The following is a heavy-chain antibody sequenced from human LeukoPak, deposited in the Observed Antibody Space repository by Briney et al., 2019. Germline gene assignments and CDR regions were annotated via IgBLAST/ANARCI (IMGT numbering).Heavy chain of an antibody. J-gene: IGHJ4*02. V-gene: IGHV3-23*01. CDR1: GFTFSRYW. Sequence: GGSLRLSCVVSGFTFSRYWMSWVRQAPGKGLEWVSAISGSGGSTYYADSVKGRFTISRDNSKNTLYLQMNSLRAEDTAVYYCAKAGDLRRWLQRSYFDYWGQGTLVTVSS. D-gene: IGHD5-24*01. CDR3: AKAGDLRRWLQRSYFDY. CDR2: ISGSGGST.